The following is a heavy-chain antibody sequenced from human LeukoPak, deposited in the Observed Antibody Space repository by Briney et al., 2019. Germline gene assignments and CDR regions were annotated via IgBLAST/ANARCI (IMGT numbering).Heavy chain of an antibody. CDR1: GGSTSSGGYS. D-gene: IGHD3-16*02. J-gene: IGHJ4*02. CDR2: IYHSGST. V-gene: IGHV4-30-2*01. Sequence: SQTLSLTCAVSGGSTSSGGYSWSWIRQPPGKGLEWIGYIYHSGSTYYNPSLKSRVTISVDRSKNQFSLKLSSVTAADTAVYYCARGDDYIWGSYRSSYFDYWGQGTLVTVSS. CDR3: ARGDDYIWGSYRSSYFDY.